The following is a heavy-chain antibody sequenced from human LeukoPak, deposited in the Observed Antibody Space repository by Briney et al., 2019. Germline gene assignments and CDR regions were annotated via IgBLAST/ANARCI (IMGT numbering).Heavy chain of an antibody. J-gene: IGHJ4*02. CDR1: GYTFTSYD. CDR2: MNPNSGNT. V-gene: IGHV1-8*01. CDR3: ARGLSSTLTLGYCSSTSCSNPRDY. Sequence: ASVKVSCKASGYTFTSYDINWVRQATGQGLEWMGWMNPNSGNTGYAQKFQGRVTMTRNTSISTAYMELSSLRSEDTAVYYCARGLSSTLTLGYCSSTSCSNPRDYWGQGTLVTVSS. D-gene: IGHD2-2*01.